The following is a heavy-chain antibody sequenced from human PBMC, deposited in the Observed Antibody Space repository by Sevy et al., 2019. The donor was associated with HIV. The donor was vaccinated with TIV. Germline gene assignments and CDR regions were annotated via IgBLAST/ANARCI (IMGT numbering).Heavy chain of an antibody. CDR3: ARGRKATQEWLEELDYYYGVDV. Sequence: GGSLRLSCAASGFTFSTYDMHWVRQAPGKGLEWVAYIRYDGSNKNYADSVRGRFTISRDNSKNTLYLQMNSLRAEDTAVYYCARGRKATQEWLEELDYYYGVDVWGQGTTVTVSS. J-gene: IGHJ6*02. CDR1: GFTFSTYD. V-gene: IGHV3-30*02. D-gene: IGHD2-8*01. CDR2: IRYDGSNK.